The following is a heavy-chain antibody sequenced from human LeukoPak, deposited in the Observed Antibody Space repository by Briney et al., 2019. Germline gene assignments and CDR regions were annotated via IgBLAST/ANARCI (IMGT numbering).Heavy chain of an antibody. J-gene: IGHJ4*02. CDR3: ATISDLLFYFDS. Sequence: GGSLRLSCAASGFTVSSTYMSRVRQAPGKGLEWVSLIYTGGNTYYADSVKGRFTLSRDNSKNTVYLQMSSLRVEDTAMYYCATISDLLFYFDSWGQGTLVTVSS. CDR1: GFTVSSTY. CDR2: IYTGGNT. V-gene: IGHV3-66*01.